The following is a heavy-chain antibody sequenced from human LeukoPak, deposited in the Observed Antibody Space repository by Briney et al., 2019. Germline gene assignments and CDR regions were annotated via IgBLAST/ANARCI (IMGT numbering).Heavy chain of an antibody. CDR2: INHSGST. Sequence: SETLSLTCAVYGGSFSGYYWSWIRQPPGKGLEWIGEINHSGSTNYNPSLKSRVTISLDTSKNQFSLKLSSVTAADMAVYYCAMQVGIYGDYNNWFDPGGQGARVTVSS. D-gene: IGHD4-17*01. V-gene: IGHV4-34*01. J-gene: IGHJ5*02. CDR1: GGSFSGYY. CDR3: AMQVGIYGDYNNWFDP.